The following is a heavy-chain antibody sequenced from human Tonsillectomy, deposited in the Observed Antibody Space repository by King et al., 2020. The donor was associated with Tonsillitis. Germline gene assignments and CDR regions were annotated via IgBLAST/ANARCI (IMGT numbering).Heavy chain of an antibody. J-gene: IGHJ4*02. D-gene: IGHD5-18*01. CDR2: INPNSGGT. Sequence: QLVQSGAEVKKPGASVKVSCKASGYTFTDYYMHWVRQAPGQGLEWMGWINPNSGGTNSAQNFQGRVTMTRDTSISTAYMELGRRRSDDTAVYYCATNRGYSYGYIADYWGQGTLVTVSS. CDR3: ATNRGYSYGYIADY. CDR1: GYTFTDYY. V-gene: IGHV1-2*02.